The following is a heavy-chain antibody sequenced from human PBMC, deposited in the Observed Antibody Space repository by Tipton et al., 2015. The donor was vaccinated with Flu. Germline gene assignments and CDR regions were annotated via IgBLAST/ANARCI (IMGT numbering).Heavy chain of an antibody. V-gene: IGHV3-48*03. Sequence: SLRLSCAASGFSFGNYHTHWVRQAPGKGLEWISYINSYSTTILYAGPANGRFTISRYNANNALFLQLNGLRVEATAVYYCARDGSTVTTNYHYALYVWGQG. J-gene: IGHJ6*02. CDR3: ARDGSTVTTNYHYALYV. D-gene: IGHD4-17*01. CDR1: GFSFGNYH. CDR2: INSYSTT.